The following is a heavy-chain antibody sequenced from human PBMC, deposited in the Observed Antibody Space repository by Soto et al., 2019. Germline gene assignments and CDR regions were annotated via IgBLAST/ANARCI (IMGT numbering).Heavy chain of an antibody. CDR1: GGTFSSYA. Sequence: QVQLVQSGAEVKKPGSSVKVSCKASGGTFSSYAISWVRQAPGQGREWMGGIIPIFGTANYAQKFEGRVTITADESTSTAYMEMSSVRSEDTAVYYCASSGYCSSTSCYTGGFADWGQGTLVTVSS. J-gene: IGHJ4*02. CDR2: IIPIFGTA. CDR3: ASSGYCSSTSCYTGGFAD. V-gene: IGHV1-69*01. D-gene: IGHD2-2*02.